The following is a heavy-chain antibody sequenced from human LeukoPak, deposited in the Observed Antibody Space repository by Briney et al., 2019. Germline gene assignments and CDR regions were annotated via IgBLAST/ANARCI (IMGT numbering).Heavy chain of an antibody. CDR2: IDYSAKVI. CDR1: GFNIRGYA. D-gene: IGHD5-18*01. CDR3: GRDLPTGYAIDS. J-gene: IGHJ4*02. V-gene: IGHV3-48*01. Sequence: PGGSLRLACAASGFNIRGYALDWVRQAPGKGLEWLAFIDYSAKVIYYADSVKGRFAISRDDAKNSLYLQMNSLRAEDTAVYYCGRDLPTGYAIDSWGQGALDTVSS.